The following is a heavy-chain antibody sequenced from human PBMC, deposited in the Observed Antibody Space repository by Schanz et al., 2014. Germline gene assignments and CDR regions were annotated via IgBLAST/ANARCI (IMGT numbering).Heavy chain of an antibody. CDR1: GFTFSTHA. Sequence: VQLVESGGGVVQPGRSLRLSCAASGFTFSTHAMSWVRQAPGKGLEWVSSISGDHRNTFYADSVKGRFTISRDNSKNTLYLQMNSLRAEDTAVYYCARDGYSVVVISPTESFDIWGQGTMVTVSP. CDR3: ARDGYSVVVISPTESFDI. V-gene: IGHV3-23*04. J-gene: IGHJ3*02. D-gene: IGHD2-21*01. CDR2: ISGDHRNT.